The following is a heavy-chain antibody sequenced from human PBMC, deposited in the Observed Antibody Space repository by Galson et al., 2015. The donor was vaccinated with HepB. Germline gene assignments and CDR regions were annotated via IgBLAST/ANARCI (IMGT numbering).Heavy chain of an antibody. CDR2: IWYDGSNK. V-gene: IGHV3-33*08. CDR3: ARGGLGGGDYEDLYYFDY. Sequence: SLRLSCAASGFTFSSYGMHWVRQAPGKGLEWVAVIWYDGSNKYYADSVKGRFTISRDNSKNTLYLQMNSLRAEDTAVYYCARGGLGGGDYEDLYYFDYWGQGTLVTVSS. J-gene: IGHJ4*02. D-gene: IGHD4-17*01. CDR1: GFTFSSYG.